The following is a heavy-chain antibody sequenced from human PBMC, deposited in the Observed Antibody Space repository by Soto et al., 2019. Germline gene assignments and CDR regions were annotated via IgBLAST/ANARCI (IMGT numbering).Heavy chain of an antibody. D-gene: IGHD1-26*01. Sequence: SETLSLTCTVSGGSIRSYYWSWIRQPAGKPLEWIGRTYTSGTTNYNPSLTSPVTMSVDTSKNQFSLNLSPVTAADTAVYYCAREGASGFGMDVWGQGTTVTVSS. V-gene: IGHV4-4*07. CDR1: GGSIRSYY. J-gene: IGHJ6*02. CDR3: AREGASGFGMDV. CDR2: TYTSGTT.